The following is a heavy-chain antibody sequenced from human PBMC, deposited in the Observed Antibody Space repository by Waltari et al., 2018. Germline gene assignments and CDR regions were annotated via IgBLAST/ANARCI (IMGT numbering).Heavy chain of an antibody. J-gene: IGHJ4*02. Sequence: QVQLVESGGGVVQPGRSLRLSCAASGISFTNNAMHWVRQAPGQGLGWVAIISSHGSNRYYADSVKGRFTIARDSSKNTLFLQMNSLRGEDTAVYYCARGGIAAAADFDYWGQGTLVTVSS. D-gene: IGHD6-13*01. CDR2: ISSHGSNR. CDR3: ARGGIAAAADFDY. CDR1: GISFTNNA. V-gene: IGHV3-30*03.